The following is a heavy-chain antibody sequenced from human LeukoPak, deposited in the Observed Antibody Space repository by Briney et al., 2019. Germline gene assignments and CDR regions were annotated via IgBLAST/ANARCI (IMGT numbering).Heavy chain of an antibody. D-gene: IGHD3-10*01. CDR1: GFTFSSYA. CDR3: ARARITMVRGVMPSDY. CDR2: ISYDGSNK. J-gene: IGHJ4*02. Sequence: GGSLRLSCAASGFTFSSYAMHWVRQAPGKGLEWVAVISYDGSNKYYADSVKGRFTISRDNSKNTLYLQMNSLRAEDTAVYYCARARITMVRGVMPSDYGGQGTLVTVSP. V-gene: IGHV3-30*04.